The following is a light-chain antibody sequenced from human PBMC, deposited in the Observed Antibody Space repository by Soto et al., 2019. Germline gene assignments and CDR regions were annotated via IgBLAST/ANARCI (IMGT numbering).Light chain of an antibody. CDR3: QQRTHWPPT. Sequence: EIVLTQSPGTLSLSPGERATLSCRASQSVDRNLAWYQQEPGQAPRLLIYDAFNRATGIPARFSGSGSGTVFTLTISSLEPEDFAVYFCQQRTHWPPTFGQGTKVEIK. J-gene: IGKJ1*01. V-gene: IGKV3-11*01. CDR2: DAF. CDR1: QSVDRN.